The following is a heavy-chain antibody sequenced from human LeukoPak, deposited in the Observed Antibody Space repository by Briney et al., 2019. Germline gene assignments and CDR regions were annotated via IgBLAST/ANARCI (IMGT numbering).Heavy chain of an antibody. V-gene: IGHV3-53*01. Sequence: GGSLRHSCAASGFTVSSNYMSWVRQAPGKGLEWVSVIYSGGSTYYADSVKGRFTISRDNSKNTLYLQMNSLRAEDTAVYYCAREVAAAVYFDYWGQGTLVTVSS. J-gene: IGHJ4*02. CDR1: GFTVSSNY. CDR2: IYSGGST. D-gene: IGHD6-13*01. CDR3: AREVAAAVYFDY.